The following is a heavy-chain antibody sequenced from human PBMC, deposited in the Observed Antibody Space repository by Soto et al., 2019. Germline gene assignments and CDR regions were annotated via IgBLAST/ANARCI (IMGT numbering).Heavy chain of an antibody. Sequence: ASVKVSCKASGYTFINYDISWVRQATGQGLEWMGWMNPGSGKTGYANKFQGRVTMTRDASTSTAHLELSSLTSGDTAVYYCARMASSGTLNWFDPWGQGTLVTV. CDR2: MNPGSGKT. CDR3: ARMASSGTLNWFDP. V-gene: IGHV1-8*02. J-gene: IGHJ5*02. CDR1: GYTFINYD.